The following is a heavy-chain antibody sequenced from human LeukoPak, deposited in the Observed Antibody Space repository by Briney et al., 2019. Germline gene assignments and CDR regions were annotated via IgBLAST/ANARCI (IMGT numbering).Heavy chain of an antibody. Sequence: SETLSLTCSVSGGSISIGSYYWGWIRQTPGKGLEWIGSMYYSGRTYYNPSLNSRVTISVDTSKNQFSLKLTSVTAADTAAYYCARAKRGSRIFDYWGQGTLVTVSS. CDR3: ARAKRGSRIFDY. CDR2: MYYSGRT. D-gene: IGHD1-14*01. CDR1: GGSISIGSYY. J-gene: IGHJ4*02. V-gene: IGHV4-39*01.